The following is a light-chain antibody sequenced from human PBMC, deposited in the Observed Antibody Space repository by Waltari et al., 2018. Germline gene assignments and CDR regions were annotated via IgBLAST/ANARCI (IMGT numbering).Light chain of an antibody. Sequence: DTQLTQSPSSLSASVGDRVTIACRASQSIKIYLNWYQQKSGKDPKLLIYDASNLQSGVPSRFSVSGSGTDFTLTISSLQPEDFVTYYCQQSYSHPQTFGQGTKLEI. J-gene: IGKJ2*01. CDR3: QQSYSHPQT. CDR1: QSIKIY. V-gene: IGKV1-39*01. CDR2: DAS.